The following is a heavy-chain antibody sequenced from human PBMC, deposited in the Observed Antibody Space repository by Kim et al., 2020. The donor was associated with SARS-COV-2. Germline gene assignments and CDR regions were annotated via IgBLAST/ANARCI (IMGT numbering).Heavy chain of an antibody. Sequence: SETLSLTCTVSDDSISSSLYSWAWIRQPPGKGLEWIGYIYYTGSTYYNPSLKSQVTISVDTSKSQFSLKLNSVTAADAAVFYCARLIRSYWYVDLWGRGTLVTVSS. D-gene: IGHD3-3*02. CDR1: DDSISSSLYS. J-gene: IGHJ2*01. V-gene: IGHV4-39*01. CDR3: ARLIRSYWYVDL. CDR2: IYYTGST.